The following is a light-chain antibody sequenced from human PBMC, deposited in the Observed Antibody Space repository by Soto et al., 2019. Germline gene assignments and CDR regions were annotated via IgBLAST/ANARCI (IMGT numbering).Light chain of an antibody. J-gene: IGKJ1*01. V-gene: IGKV3-20*01. CDR1: QSVSTNY. CDR3: QHYSSSPPTWT. Sequence: EIVLTQSPGALSLSPGERATISCRTSQSVSTNYLSWYQEKPGQAPRLLIYGASSRATGIPDRFSGSGSGTDFTLTISRLEPEDFAVYYCQHYSSSPPTWTFGQGTKVEIK. CDR2: GAS.